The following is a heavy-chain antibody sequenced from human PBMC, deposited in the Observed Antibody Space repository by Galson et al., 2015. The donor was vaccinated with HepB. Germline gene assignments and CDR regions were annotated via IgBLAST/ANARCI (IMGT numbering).Heavy chain of an antibody. V-gene: IGHV5-51*01. Sequence: QSGAEVKKPGESLKISCKGSGYSFTSYWIGWVRQMPGKGLEWMGIIYPGDSDTRYSPSFQGQVTISADKSISTAYLQWSSLKASDTAMYYCARHPPGYCSGGSCYSSWYFDLWGRGTLVTVSS. CDR2: IYPGDSDT. J-gene: IGHJ2*01. CDR3: ARHPPGYCSGGSCYSSWYFDL. CDR1: GYSFTSYW. D-gene: IGHD2-15*01.